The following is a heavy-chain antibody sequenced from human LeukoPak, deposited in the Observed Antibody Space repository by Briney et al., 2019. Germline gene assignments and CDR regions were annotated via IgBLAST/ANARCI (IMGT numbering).Heavy chain of an antibody. J-gene: IGHJ4*02. CDR1: GFTFSSYG. CDR3: ASDCTNGVCYGTDFDY. V-gene: IGHV3-33*01. D-gene: IGHD2-8*01. CDR2: IWYDGSNK. Sequence: PGRALRLSCAASGFTFSSYGMHWVRQAPGKGLEWAAVIWYDGSNKYYADSVKGRFTISRDNSKNTLYLQMNSLRAEDTAVYYCASDCTNGVCYGTDFDYWGQGTLVTVSS.